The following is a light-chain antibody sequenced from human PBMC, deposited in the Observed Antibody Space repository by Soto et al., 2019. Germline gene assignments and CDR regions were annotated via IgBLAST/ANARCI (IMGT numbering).Light chain of an antibody. J-gene: IGKJ4*01. CDR1: QSISSW. CDR3: QQYKSYPLT. Sequence: DIQMTQSPSTLSASVGDRVTVTCRASQSISSWLAWYQQKPGKAPKVLISKASSLESGVPSRFSGSGSGTEFTLTINSLQPDDFATYYCQQYKSYPLTFGGGTEVEIK. V-gene: IGKV1-5*03. CDR2: KAS.